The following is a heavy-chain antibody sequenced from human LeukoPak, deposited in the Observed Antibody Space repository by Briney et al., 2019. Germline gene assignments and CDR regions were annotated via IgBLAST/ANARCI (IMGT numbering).Heavy chain of an antibody. CDR3: ARSLLSGSYYYGLDY. V-gene: IGHV3-21*01. CDR1: GFTFSSYS. Sequence: GGSLRLSCAASGFTFSSYSMNWVRQAPGKGLEWVSSISSSSSYIYYADSVKGRFTISRDNAKNSLHLQMNSLRAEDTAVYFCARSLLSGSYYYGLDYWGQGTLVTVSS. J-gene: IGHJ4*02. CDR2: ISSSSSYI. D-gene: IGHD3-10*01.